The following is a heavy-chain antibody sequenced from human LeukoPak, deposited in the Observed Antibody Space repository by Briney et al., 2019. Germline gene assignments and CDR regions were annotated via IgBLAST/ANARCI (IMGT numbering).Heavy chain of an antibody. J-gene: IGHJ6*02. CDR1: GFTFSSYG. V-gene: IGHV3-30*03. CDR2: ISYDGSNK. D-gene: IGHD3-16*01. CDR3: AREGKDLRLGYYNSAVDV. Sequence: PGGSLRLSCAASGFTFSSYGMHWVRQAPGKGLEWVAVISYDGSNKYYADSVKGRFTISRDNSKNTLYLQMNSLRAEDTAVYYCAREGKDLRLGYYNSAVDVWGQGTTVSVSS.